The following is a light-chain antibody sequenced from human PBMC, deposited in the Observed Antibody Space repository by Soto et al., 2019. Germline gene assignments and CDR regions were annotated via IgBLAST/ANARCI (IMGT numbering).Light chain of an antibody. CDR2: DNN. J-gene: IGLJ2*01. V-gene: IGLV1-51*01. CDR1: SSNIGSHY. CDR3: ESWDGSLSAGV. Sequence: QSVLTQPPSVSAAPGQMVTISCSGSSSNIGSHYVSWYQQLPGTAPKLLIYDNNKRPSGIPDRFSGSKYGTSATLGSTGLQTGDEADYYCESWDGSLSAGVFGGGTKVTVL.